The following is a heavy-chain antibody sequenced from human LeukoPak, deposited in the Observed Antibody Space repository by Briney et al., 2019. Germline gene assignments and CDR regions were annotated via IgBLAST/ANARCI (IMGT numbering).Heavy chain of an antibody. CDR3: AKRGMTTIKEGFDY. CDR2: VSSSGGST. Sequence: GGSLRLSCAASGFTFSTYAMSWVRRAPGKGLQWVSAVSSSGGSTYYADSVKGRFTISRDNSKNTLYLQMNSLRAEDTAVYYCAKRGMTTIKEGFDYWGQGTLVTVSS. V-gene: IGHV3-23*01. J-gene: IGHJ4*02. D-gene: IGHD5-24*01. CDR1: GFTFSTYA.